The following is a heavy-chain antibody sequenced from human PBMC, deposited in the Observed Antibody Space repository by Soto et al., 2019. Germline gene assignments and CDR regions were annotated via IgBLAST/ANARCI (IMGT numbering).Heavy chain of an antibody. CDR1: GYTFGKYG. CDR2: ISVYHGNT. J-gene: IGHJ4*02. Sequence: QVQLVQSGTEVKKPGASVKVSCKASGYTFGKYGIIWVRQAPGQGLEWVGWISVYHGNTVHAQKFRGRVNMTTDTSTCTAYMEPGSLKSDDTAIYYGAKVCSGASCSFDIWGQGTLVTVSS. CDR3: AKVCSGASCSFDI. D-gene: IGHD2-15*01. V-gene: IGHV1-18*01.